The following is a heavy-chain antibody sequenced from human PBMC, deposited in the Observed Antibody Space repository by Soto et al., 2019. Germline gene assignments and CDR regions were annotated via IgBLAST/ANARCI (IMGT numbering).Heavy chain of an antibody. D-gene: IGHD3-22*01. Sequence: QITLEESGPTLLKPTQTLTLTCTFSGFSLTTEGVAVAWARQSPGKAPEWLAVIFWDDDKRFNPSLSSRLTFTKDTSKCQVFLTLTRVDPVDTATYFCAHRSCDSRTSSVDSWGPGTLVTVSS. CDR3: AHRSCDSRTSSVDS. CDR2: IFWDDDK. CDR1: GFSLTTEGVA. J-gene: IGHJ1*01. V-gene: IGHV2-5*02.